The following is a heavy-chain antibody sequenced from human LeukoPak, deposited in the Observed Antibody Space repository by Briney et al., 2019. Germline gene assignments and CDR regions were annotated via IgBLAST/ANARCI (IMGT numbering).Heavy chain of an antibody. J-gene: IGHJ3*02. CDR1: GGSISSGGYY. CDR3: ARGNDDYGNYRAFDI. V-gene: IGHV4-31*03. CDR2: IYYSGST. D-gene: IGHD4-11*01. Sequence: SQTLSLTCTVSGGSISSGGYYWSWIRQHPGKGLEWIGYIYYSGSTYYNPSLKSRVTISVDTPKNQFSLKLSSVTAADTAVYYCARGNDDYGNYRAFDIWGQGTMVTVSS.